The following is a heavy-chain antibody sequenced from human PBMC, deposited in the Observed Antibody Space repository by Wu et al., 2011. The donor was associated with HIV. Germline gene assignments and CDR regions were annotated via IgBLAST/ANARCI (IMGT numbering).Heavy chain of an antibody. D-gene: IGHD3-10*01. Sequence: QVQVVQSGPEVKKPGSSVKVSCKVSGGTFSSHGIDWVRQAPGQRFEWMGRIIPMFGTANYAQKFQDRVTITADKSTSTAYLEVISLRSDDTAVYFCVREKLGGVIIQPPDYWGQGTLITVSS. V-gene: IGHV1-69*14. CDR3: VREKLGGVIIQPPDY. CDR1: GGTFSSHG. J-gene: IGHJ4*02. CDR2: IIPMFGTA.